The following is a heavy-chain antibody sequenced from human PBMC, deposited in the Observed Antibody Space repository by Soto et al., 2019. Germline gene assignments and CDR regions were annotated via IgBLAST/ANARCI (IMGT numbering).Heavy chain of an antibody. J-gene: IGHJ3*02. Sequence: QVQLVQSGAEAKKPGASVKVSCKASGYTFTTYGISWVRQAPGQGLEWMGWISVYNGNSNYAQKLQGRVTMTTDTSTSTAYMDLRSLRSDDTAMSYCARDYYDSSRAFDIWGQGTMVTVSS. V-gene: IGHV1-18*01. CDR1: GYTFTTYG. D-gene: IGHD3-22*01. CDR3: ARDYYDSSRAFDI. CDR2: ISVYNGNS.